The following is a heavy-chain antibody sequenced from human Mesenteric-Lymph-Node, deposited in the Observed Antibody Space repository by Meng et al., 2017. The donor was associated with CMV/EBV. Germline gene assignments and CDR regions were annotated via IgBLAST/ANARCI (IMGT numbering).Heavy chain of an antibody. Sequence: GGSLRLSCAASGFTFSSYWMSWVRQAPGKGLEWVANIKQDGSEKYYVDSVKGRFTISRDNAKNSLYLQMNSLRAEDTAVYYCARGGYCSSTSCYLYYFDYWGQGTLVTVSS. V-gene: IGHV3-7*04. D-gene: IGHD2-2*01. J-gene: IGHJ4*02. CDR1: GFTFSSYW. CDR2: IKQDGSEK. CDR3: ARGGYCSSTSCYLYYFDY.